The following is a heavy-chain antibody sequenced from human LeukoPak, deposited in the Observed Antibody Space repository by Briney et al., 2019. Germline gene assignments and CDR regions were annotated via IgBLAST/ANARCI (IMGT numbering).Heavy chain of an antibody. Sequence: ASVKVSCKASGYTFTSYYMHWVRQAPGQGLEWMGIISPSGGSTSYAQKFQGRVTMTRDMSTSTVYMELSSLRSEDTAVYYCARDNYDSSGSSANDAFDIWGQGTMVTVSS. J-gene: IGHJ3*02. V-gene: IGHV1-46*01. D-gene: IGHD3-22*01. CDR3: ARDNYDSSGSSANDAFDI. CDR1: GYTFTSYY. CDR2: ISPSGGST.